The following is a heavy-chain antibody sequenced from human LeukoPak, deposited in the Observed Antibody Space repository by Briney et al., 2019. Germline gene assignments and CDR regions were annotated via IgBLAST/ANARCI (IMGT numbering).Heavy chain of an antibody. CDR2: ISSNGGST. D-gene: IGHD5-12*01. J-gene: IGHJ4*02. Sequence: GGSLRLSCSASGFTFSSYAMHWVRQAPGKGLEDVSAISSNGGSTYYADSVKGRFTISRDNSKNALYLQMSSLRAEDTAVYYCVKEWYSGYVFDYWGQGTLVTVSS. CDR1: GFTFSSYA. CDR3: VKEWYSGYVFDY. V-gene: IGHV3-64D*06.